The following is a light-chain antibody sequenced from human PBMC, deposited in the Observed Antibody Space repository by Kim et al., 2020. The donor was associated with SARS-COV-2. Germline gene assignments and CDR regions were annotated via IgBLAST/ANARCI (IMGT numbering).Light chain of an antibody. J-gene: IGLJ3*02. CDR3: AAWDDGLRGRM. V-gene: IGLV1-44*01. CDR1: SSNIGRNN. CDR2: YDN. Sequence: QSVLTQPRSTSGTPGQRVTISCSGSSSNIGRNNVNWYQQLPGTAPKLLIYYDNQRPSGVPDRFSGSKSGTSASLAISGLQSEDEADYYCAAWDDGLRGRMFGGGTKVTVL.